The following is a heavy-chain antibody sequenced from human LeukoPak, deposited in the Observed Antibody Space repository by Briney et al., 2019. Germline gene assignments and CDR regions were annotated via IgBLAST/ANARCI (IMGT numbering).Heavy chain of an antibody. J-gene: IGHJ5*02. V-gene: IGHV3-30*03. CDR2: ISYDGKGK. Sequence: GRSLRLSCATSGFTFSNFGMNWVRQAPGKGLQWVAFISYDGKGKYYSDSVKGRITISRDNSKSTLYVQMDSLRTEDTAVYYCARGRQLLGNWFDPWGQGTLVTVSS. D-gene: IGHD2-2*01. CDR3: ARGRQLLGNWFDP. CDR1: GFTFSNFG.